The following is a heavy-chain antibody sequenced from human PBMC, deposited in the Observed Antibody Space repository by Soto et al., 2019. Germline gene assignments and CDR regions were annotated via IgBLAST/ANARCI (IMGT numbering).Heavy chain of an antibody. Sequence: ASVKVSCKASGYTFTGYYMPWVLQAPGQGLEWMGWINPNSGGTNYAQKFQGRVTMTRDTSISTAYMELSRLRSDDTAVYYCARGGWNDAAFDIWRQGTMVTVSS. CDR2: INPNSGGT. D-gene: IGHD1-1*01. CDR3: ARGGWNDAAFDI. J-gene: IGHJ3*02. CDR1: GYTFTGYY. V-gene: IGHV1-2*02.